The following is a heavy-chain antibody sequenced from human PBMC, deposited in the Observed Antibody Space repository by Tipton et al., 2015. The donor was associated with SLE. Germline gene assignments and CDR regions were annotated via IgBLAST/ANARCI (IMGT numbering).Heavy chain of an antibody. J-gene: IGHJ6*03. CDR1: GGSISSGSYY. Sequence: TLSLTCTVSGGSISSGSYYWSWIRQPAGKVPEWIGRIYTSGRTNYNPSLKRRFTISVDTSKNEFSLMLSSMTAAVTAVYYCARLPNIGINYYSMDVWGKGTPVPVSS. V-gene: IGHV4-61*02. CDR3: ARLPNIGINYYSMDV. CDR2: IYTSGRT. D-gene: IGHD2/OR15-2a*01.